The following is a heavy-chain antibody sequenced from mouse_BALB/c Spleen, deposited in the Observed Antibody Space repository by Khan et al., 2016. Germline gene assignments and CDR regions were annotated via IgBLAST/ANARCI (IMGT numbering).Heavy chain of an antibody. CDR3: AVWLRQRNWFAY. CDR1: GYSITSDYA. CDR2: ISYSGST. J-gene: IGHJ3*01. V-gene: IGHV3-2*02. D-gene: IGHD2-2*01. Sequence: EVELVESGPGLVKPSQSLSLTCTVTGYSITSDYAWNWIRQFPGNKLERMGYISYSGSTSYNPSLKSRISITRDTSKNQFFLQLNTGTTEDTATFYCAVWLRQRNWFAYWGQGTLVTVSA.